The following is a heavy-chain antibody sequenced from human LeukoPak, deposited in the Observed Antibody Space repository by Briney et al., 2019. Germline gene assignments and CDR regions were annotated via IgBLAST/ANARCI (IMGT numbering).Heavy chain of an antibody. J-gene: IGHJ4*02. Sequence: GGSLRLSCAASGFTFSSYAMHWVRKAPGKGLEYVSAISSNGGSTYYANSAKGRFAISRDNSKNTLYLQMGSLRAEDMAVYYCARGDIVVVPAATGGFDYWGQGTLVTVSS. CDR3: ARGDIVVVPAATGGFDY. D-gene: IGHD2-2*01. V-gene: IGHV3-64*01. CDR1: GFTFSSYA. CDR2: ISSNGGST.